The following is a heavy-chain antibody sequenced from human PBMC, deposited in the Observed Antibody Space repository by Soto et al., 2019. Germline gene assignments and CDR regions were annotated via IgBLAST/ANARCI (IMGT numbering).Heavy chain of an antibody. Sequence: QVQLVQSGAEVKAPGASVKISCKTSGYTFANYAVTWVRQAPGQGLEWVGCNTDYAQKFQGTVTMTSDTSTSTAYLELRSLTSDDTAVYYCARGGPHRYGESWNCYFDRWGQGTLVTVSS. CDR1: GYTFANYA. J-gene: IGHJ4*02. D-gene: IGHD5-18*01. CDR2: NT. CDR3: ARGGPHRYGESWNCYFDR. V-gene: IGHV1-18*04.